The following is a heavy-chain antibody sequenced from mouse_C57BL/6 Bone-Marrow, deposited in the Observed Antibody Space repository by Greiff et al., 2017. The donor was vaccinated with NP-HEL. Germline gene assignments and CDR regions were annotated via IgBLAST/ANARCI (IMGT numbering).Heavy chain of an antibody. V-gene: IGHV3-6*01. CDR1: GYSIPSGYY. D-gene: IGHD2-3*01. J-gene: IGHJ2*01. CDR2: ISYDGSN. CDR3: AKIYDGYLYYFDY. Sequence: EVKLVESGPGLVKPSQSLSLTCSVTGYSIPSGYYWNWIRQFPGNKLEWMGYISYDGSNNYNPSLKNRIAITLDTSKNQFFLKLNSVTTEDTATYYCAKIYDGYLYYFDYWGQGTTLTVSS.